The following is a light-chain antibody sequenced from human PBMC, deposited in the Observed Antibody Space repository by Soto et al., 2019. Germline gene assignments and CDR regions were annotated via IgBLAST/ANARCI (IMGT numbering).Light chain of an antibody. V-gene: IGKV1-27*01. CDR3: QQYNNWPPIT. J-gene: IGKJ5*01. Sequence: DFQMTPSPSSLSASVGDRVTITCRASQSFSTYLAWYQQKPGKVPKLLISGISTLQSGVPSRFSGSGYGTEFTLTISNLQPEDFAVYFCQQYNNWPPITFGQGTRLEIK. CDR2: GIS. CDR1: QSFSTY.